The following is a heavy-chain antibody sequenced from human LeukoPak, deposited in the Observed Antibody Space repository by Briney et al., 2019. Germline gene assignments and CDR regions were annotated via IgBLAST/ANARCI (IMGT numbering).Heavy chain of an antibody. CDR1: GFTFDDYA. V-gene: IGHV3-9*03. CDR3: IAVAGTDNLIGY. CDR2: ISWNSGSI. J-gene: IGHJ4*02. Sequence: GGSLRLSCAASGFTFDDYAMHWVRQAPGKGLEWVSGISWNSGSIGYADSVKGRCTISRDNAKNSLYLQMNSLRAEDMALYYCIAVAGTDNLIGYWGQGTLVTVSS. D-gene: IGHD6-19*01.